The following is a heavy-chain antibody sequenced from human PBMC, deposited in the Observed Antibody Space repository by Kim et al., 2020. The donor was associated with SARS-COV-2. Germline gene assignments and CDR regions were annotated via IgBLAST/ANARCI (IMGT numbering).Heavy chain of an antibody. CDR2: IYYSGST. J-gene: IGHJ5*02. Sequence: SETLSLTCTVSGGSISSGGYYWSWIRQYPGKGLEWIGYIYYSGSTYYNPSLRSRVSISVDTSKNQFSLKLNSVTAEDTAVYYFARYCSSTSCRWFDPWD. CDR1: GGSISSGGYY. CDR3: ARYCSSTSCRWFDP. D-gene: IGHD2-2*01. V-gene: IGHV4-31*03.